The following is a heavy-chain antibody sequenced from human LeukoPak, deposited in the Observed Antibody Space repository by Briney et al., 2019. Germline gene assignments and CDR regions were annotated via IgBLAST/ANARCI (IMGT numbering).Heavy chain of an antibody. J-gene: IGHJ3*02. D-gene: IGHD3-10*01. CDR2: IYYSGST. CDR3: ARVGAPDAFDI. V-gene: IGHV4-59*13. Sequence: SETLSLTCTVSGGSISSYYWSWIRQPPGKGLEWIGYIYYSGSTNYNPSLKSRVTISVDTSKNQFSLKLSSVTAADTAVYYCARVGAPDAFDIWGQGTMVTVSS. CDR1: GGSISSYY.